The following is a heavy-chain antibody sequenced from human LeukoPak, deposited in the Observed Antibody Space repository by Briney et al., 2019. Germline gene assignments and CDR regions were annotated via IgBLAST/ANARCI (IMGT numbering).Heavy chain of an antibody. CDR2: IIPIFGTA. J-gene: IGHJ4*02. CDR3: ARDSTSYSGSYFEYYFDY. D-gene: IGHD1-26*01. CDR1: GGTFSSYA. Sequence: ASVKVSCKASGGTFSSYAISWVRQAPGQGLEWMGGIIPIFGTANYAQKFQGRVTITADESTSTAYMELSSLRSEDTAVYYCARDSTSYSGSYFEYYFDYWGQGTLVTVSS. V-gene: IGHV1-69*13.